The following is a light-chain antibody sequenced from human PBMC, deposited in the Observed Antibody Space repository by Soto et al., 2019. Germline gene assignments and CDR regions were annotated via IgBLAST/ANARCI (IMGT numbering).Light chain of an antibody. CDR1: RSNIGSNT. CDR3: ATWDDSLNGHVV. V-gene: IGLV1-44*01. J-gene: IGLJ2*01. CDR2: SNN. Sequence: QSVLTQPPSESGTPGQRVTISCSGSRSNIGSNTVNWYQQLPGTAPKFLIYSNNQRPSGVPKRFSCSKSGTSASLAISGLQSEDEADYYCATWDDSLNGHVVFGGGTKVTVL.